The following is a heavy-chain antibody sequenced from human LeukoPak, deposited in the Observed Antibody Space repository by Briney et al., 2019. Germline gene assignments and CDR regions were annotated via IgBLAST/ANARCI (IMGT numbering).Heavy chain of an antibody. CDR3: AREAEVGATQTHAFDI. J-gene: IGHJ3*02. V-gene: IGHV1-18*01. D-gene: IGHD1-26*01. CDR1: DYTFTNYG. Sequence: ASVKVSCKASDYTFTNYGISWVRQAPGQGLEWMGWISAYNGKTYYAQKFQGRVTVTTDTSTSTAYMDLRSLRSDDTAVYYCAREAEVGATQTHAFDIWGQGTMVTVSS. CDR2: ISAYNGKT.